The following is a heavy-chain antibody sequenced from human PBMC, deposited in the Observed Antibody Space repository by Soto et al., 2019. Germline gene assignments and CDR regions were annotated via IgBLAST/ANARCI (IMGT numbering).Heavy chain of an antibody. CDR2: ISYDGSNK. CDR3: TRGTRSGSFDY. CDR1: GFTFSSYA. D-gene: IGHD1-26*01. Sequence: QVQLVESGGGVVQPGRSLRLSCAASGFTFSSYAMHWVRQAPGKGLEWVAVISYDGSNKYYADSVKGRFTISRDNSKNTLYLQMNSLRAEDTAVYYCTRGTRSGSFDYWGQGTLVTVSS. J-gene: IGHJ4*02. V-gene: IGHV3-30-3*01.